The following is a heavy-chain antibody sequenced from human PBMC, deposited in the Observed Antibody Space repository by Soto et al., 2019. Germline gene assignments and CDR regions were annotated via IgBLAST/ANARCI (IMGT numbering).Heavy chain of an antibody. CDR1: GFTFSSYT. CDR2: ISSSSSYI. J-gene: IGHJ4*02. Sequence: GGSLRLSCAASGFTFSSYTMSWVRQAPGKGLEWVSSISSSSSYIYYADSVKGRFTISRDNAKNSLYLQMNSLRAEDTAVYYCARETTYCSGGSCILKSSGHFDYWGQGTLVTVSS. CDR3: ARETTYCSGGSCILKSSGHFDY. D-gene: IGHD2-15*01. V-gene: IGHV3-21*01.